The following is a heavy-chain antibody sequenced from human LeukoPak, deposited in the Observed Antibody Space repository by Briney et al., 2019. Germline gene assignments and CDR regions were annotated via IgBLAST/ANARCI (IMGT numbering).Heavy chain of an antibody. Sequence: PLDTLSLTCAVSGSSIGSFSYWAWIRHSPGKGLEWIATIDPSGSTFYNPSLRSRVTLSVGTSKIHFSFNLSSVTAADTAVYYCARDVWDYYGSSTYNQRHYYFDFWGRGTLVTVSS. CDR2: IDPSGST. CDR3: ARDVWDYYGSSTYNQRHYYFDF. D-gene: IGHD3-22*01. J-gene: IGHJ4*02. CDR1: GSSIGSFSY. V-gene: IGHV4-38-2*02.